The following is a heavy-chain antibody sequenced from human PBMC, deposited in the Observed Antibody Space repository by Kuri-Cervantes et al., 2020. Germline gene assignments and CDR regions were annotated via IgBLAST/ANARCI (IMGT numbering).Heavy chain of an antibody. J-gene: IGHJ4*02. CDR1: GFTFSSYA. CDR3: ARWSGEFIDY. D-gene: IGHD3-10*01. CDR2: ISGSGGST. V-gene: IGHV3-23*01. Sequence: GESLKISCAASGFTFSSYAMSWVRQAPGKGLEWVSAISGSGGSTYYADSVKGRFTISRDNSKNTLYLQTNSLRAEDTAVYYCARWSGEFIDYWGQGTLVTVSS.